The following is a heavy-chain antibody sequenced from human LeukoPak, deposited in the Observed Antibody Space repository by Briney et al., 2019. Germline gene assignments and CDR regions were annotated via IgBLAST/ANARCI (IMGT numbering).Heavy chain of an antibody. Sequence: GASVKVSCKASGYTFTSYGISWVRQAPGQGLEWMGWISAYNGNTNYAQKLQGRVTMTTDTSTSTAYMELRSLRSDDTAVYYCARVKKLGVILNYYYMDVWGKGTTVTVSS. J-gene: IGHJ6*03. CDR1: GYTFTSYG. CDR3: ARVKKLGVILNYYYMDV. CDR2: ISAYNGNT. V-gene: IGHV1-18*01. D-gene: IGHD3-16*01.